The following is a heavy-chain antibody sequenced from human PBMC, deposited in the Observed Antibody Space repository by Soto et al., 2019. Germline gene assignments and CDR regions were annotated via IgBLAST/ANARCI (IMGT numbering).Heavy chain of an antibody. D-gene: IGHD3-3*01. V-gene: IGHV1-69*01. CDR2: IIPIFGTA. CDR3: ARAGPTLPRRFLEGMYYYYGMDV. J-gene: IGHJ6*02. CDR1: GGTFSSYA. Sequence: QVPLVQSGAEVKKPGSSVKVSCKASGGTFSSYAISWVRQAPGQGLEWMGGIIPIFGTANYAQKFQGRVTITADESTSTAYMELSSLRYGDTAVYYCARAGPTLPRRFLEGMYYYYGMDVWGQGTTVTVSS.